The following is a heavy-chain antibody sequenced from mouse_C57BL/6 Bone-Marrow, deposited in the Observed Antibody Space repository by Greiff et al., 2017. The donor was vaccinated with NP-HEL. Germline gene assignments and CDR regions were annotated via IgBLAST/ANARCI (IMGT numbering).Heavy chain of an antibody. V-gene: IGHV1-26*01. CDR1: GYTFTDYY. Sequence: EVQLQQSGPELVKPGASVKISCKASGYTFTDYYMNWVKQSHGKSLEWIGDINPNNGGTSYNQKFKGKATLTVDKSSSTAYMELRSLTSEDSAVYYCARGQLRLPWFAYWGQGTLVTVSA. CDR2: INPNNGGT. CDR3: ARGQLRLPWFAY. J-gene: IGHJ3*01. D-gene: IGHD3-2*02.